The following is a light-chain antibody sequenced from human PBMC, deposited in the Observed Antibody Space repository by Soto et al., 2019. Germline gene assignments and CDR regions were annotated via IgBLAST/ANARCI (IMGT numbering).Light chain of an antibody. CDR1: SSNIGSNY. CDR3: AAWDDSLSGSYV. V-gene: IGLV1-47*01. J-gene: IGLJ3*02. Sequence: QAVVTQPPSASGTPGQRVTISCSGSSSNIGSNYVYWYQQLPGTAPKLLIYRNNQRPSGVPDRFSGSKSGTSASLAISGLRSEDEADYYCAAWDDSLSGSYVFGGGPKLTVL. CDR2: RNN.